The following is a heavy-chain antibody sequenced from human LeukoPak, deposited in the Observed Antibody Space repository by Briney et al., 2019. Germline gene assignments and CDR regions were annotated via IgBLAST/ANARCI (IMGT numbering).Heavy chain of an antibody. D-gene: IGHD5-24*01. CDR2: ISYDGSNK. CDR1: GFTFSSYG. Sequence: GRCLRLSCAASGFTFSSYGMHWVRQAPGKGLEWVAVISYDGSNKYYADSVKGRFTISRDNSKNTLYLQMNSLRAEDTAVYYCAREVGLGDGYNPGAFDIWGQGTMVTVSS. V-gene: IGHV3-30*03. J-gene: IGHJ3*02. CDR3: AREVGLGDGYNPGAFDI.